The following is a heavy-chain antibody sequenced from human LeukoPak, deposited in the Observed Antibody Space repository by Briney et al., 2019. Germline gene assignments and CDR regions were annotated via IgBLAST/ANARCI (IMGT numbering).Heavy chain of an antibody. CDR2: IYYSANT. D-gene: IGHD3-22*01. V-gene: IGHV4-30-4*01. CDR3: ARVPIYYDTADRRSYYFDY. J-gene: IGHJ4*02. CDR1: VHSISSGDYY. Sequence: NPSETLSLTCTVSVHSISSGDYYWSRIRQPPGKGLERIGYIYYSANTYYNPSLKIRVTISVDTSKNQFSMKLSSVTGADTAVYYCARVPIYYDTADRRSYYFDYWGQGTLVSVSS.